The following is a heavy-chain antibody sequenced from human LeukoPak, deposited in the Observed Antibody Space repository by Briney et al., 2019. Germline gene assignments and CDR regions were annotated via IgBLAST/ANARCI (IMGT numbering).Heavy chain of an antibody. D-gene: IGHD3-16*01. Sequence: PGGSLRLSCAASGFTFSSCAMPWVRQAPGKGLEWVAVISYDGSNKYYADSVKGRFTISRDNSKNTLYLQMNSLRAEDTAVYYCARVPGDDYWGQGTLVTVSS. CDR3: ARVPGDDY. CDR1: GFTFSSCA. CDR2: ISYDGSNK. V-gene: IGHV3-30-3*01. J-gene: IGHJ4*02.